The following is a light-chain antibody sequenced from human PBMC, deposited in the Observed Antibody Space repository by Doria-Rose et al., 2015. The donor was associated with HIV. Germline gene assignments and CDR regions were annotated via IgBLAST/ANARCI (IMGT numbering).Light chain of an antibody. V-gene: IGLV3-21*04. J-gene: IGLJ3*02. Sequence: CRCNNIGRKHAHWYQHKPGRAPFLVIYLDNDRPSGIPERFSGSNSGDTATLTISRVEAGDEADYYCQVWDSSRVVLGGGTKLTV. CDR3: QVWDSSRVV. CDR2: LDN. CDR1: NIGRKH.